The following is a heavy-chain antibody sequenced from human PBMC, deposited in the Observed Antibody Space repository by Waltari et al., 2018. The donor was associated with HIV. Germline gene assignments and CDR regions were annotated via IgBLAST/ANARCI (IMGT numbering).Heavy chain of an antibody. CDR3: ARTLTLTFDPFDI. J-gene: IGHJ3*02. D-gene: IGHD7-27*01. Sequence: EVQLEQPGAAVKKPGDTVKISCKMYGYPFTDYYIHWIQQAPGRVLEWVGLVDPEDGEPIFSEKFRDRVTITADRSTDTAYLELSSLTSDDTAIYYCARTLTLTFDPFDIWGQGTMVVVSS. CDR1: GYPFTDYY. CDR2: VDPEDGEP. V-gene: IGHV1-69-2*01.